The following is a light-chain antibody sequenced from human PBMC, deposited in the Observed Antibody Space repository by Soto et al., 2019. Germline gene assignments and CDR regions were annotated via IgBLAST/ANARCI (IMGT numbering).Light chain of an antibody. J-gene: IGKJ2*01. CDR2: GAS. CDR3: QQYGSSTMYT. V-gene: IGKV3-20*01. Sequence: EIVLTQSPGTLSLSPGERATLSCRASQTVSSNYLAWYQQKPGQAPRLLIYGASSRATGIPDRFSGSGSGTAFTLTISRLEPEDFALYYCQQYGSSTMYTFGQGTKLEIK. CDR1: QTVSSNY.